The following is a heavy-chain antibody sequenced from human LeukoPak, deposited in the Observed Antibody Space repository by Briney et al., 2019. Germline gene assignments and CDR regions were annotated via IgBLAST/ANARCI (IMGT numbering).Heavy chain of an antibody. J-gene: IGHJ4*02. CDR2: INPNSGGT. CDR1: GCTFTGYY. D-gene: IGHD2-21*01. Sequence: ASVKVSCKASGCTFTGYYMHWARQAPGQGLEWMGWINPNSGGTNYAQKFQGRVTMTRDTSISTAYMELSRLRSDDTAVYYCARLPDCGGDCYFFDYWGQGTLVTVSS. V-gene: IGHV1-2*02. CDR3: ARLPDCGGDCYFFDY.